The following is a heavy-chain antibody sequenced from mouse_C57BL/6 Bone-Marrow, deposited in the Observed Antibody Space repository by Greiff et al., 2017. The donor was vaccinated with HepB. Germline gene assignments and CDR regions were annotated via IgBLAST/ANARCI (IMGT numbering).Heavy chain of an antibody. V-gene: IGHV1-64*01. Sequence: QVHVKQPGAELVKPGASVKLSCKASGYTFTSYWMHWVKQRPGQGLEWIGMIHPNSGSTNYNEKFKSKATLTVDKSSSTAYMQLSSLTSEDSAVYYCARPYYYGSSYDYWGQGTTLTVSS. J-gene: IGHJ2*01. D-gene: IGHD1-1*01. CDR3: ARPYYYGSSYDY. CDR2: IHPNSGST. CDR1: GYTFTSYW.